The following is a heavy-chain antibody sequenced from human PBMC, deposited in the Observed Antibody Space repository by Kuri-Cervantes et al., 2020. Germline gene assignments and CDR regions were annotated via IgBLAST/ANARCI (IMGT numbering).Heavy chain of an antibody. J-gene: IGHJ3*02. CDR2: ISDSGGST. V-gene: IGHV3-23*01. Sequence: GGSLRLSCAAFGFTFSSNAMSWVRQAPGKGLEWVSAISDSGGSTYYADSVKGRFTISRDNSKNTLYLQMNSLRAEDTAVYYCASCTTPDAFDIWGQGTMVTVSS. CDR3: ASCTTPDAFDI. D-gene: IGHD1-26*01. CDR1: GFTFSSNA.